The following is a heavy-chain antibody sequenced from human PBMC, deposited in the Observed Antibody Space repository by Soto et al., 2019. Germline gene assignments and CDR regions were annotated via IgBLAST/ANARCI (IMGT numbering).Heavy chain of an antibody. J-gene: IGHJ5*02. Sequence: GGSLRLSCAASGFTFSNAWMNWVRQAPGKGLEWVGRIKSKTDGGTTDYAAPVKGRFTISRDDSKNTLYLQMNSLKTEDTAVYYCTTDPIGDIAPGPQSWGQGTLVTVSS. V-gene: IGHV3-15*07. CDR1: GFTFSNAW. CDR2: IKSKTDGGTT. D-gene: IGHD3-10*01. CDR3: TTDPIGDIAPGPQS.